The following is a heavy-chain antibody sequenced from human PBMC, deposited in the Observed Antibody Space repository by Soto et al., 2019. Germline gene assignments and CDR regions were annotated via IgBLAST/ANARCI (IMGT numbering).Heavy chain of an antibody. V-gene: IGHV3-49*03. CDR1: EFTFGDYA. CDR2: IRSKVYGGTT. J-gene: IGHJ6*02. D-gene: IGHD3-10*01. CDR3: TRSQRGYATMGPLYYYYYGMDV. Sequence: GGSLRLSCTASEFTFGDYAVSWFRQAPGKGLEWVGFIRSKVYGGTTEYAGAVKGRFTISRDDSKSIAYLQMNSLKTEDTAVYYCTRSQRGYATMGPLYYYYYGMDVWGQGTTVTVSS.